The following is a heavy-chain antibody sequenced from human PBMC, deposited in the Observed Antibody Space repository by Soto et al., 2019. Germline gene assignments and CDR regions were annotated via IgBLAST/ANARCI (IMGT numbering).Heavy chain of an antibody. D-gene: IGHD5-18*01. CDR3: ARSGSNSGADAFDT. V-gene: IGHV4-61*01. J-gene: IGHJ3*02. CDR1: GGSVSSGRYY. Sequence: PSETLSLTCTVPGGSVSSGRYYWSWIRQPPGKGLEWIGHIYYIGTTHYSPSLKSRVTISLDTSKNQFSLRLSSVTAADTAVYYCARSGSNSGADAFDTWGQGTMVTVSS. CDR2: IYYIGTT.